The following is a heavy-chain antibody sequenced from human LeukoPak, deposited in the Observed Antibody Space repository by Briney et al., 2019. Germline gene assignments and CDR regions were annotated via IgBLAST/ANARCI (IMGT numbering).Heavy chain of an antibody. D-gene: IGHD3-16*02. Sequence: GGSLRLSCAASGFTFSSYGMHWVRQAPGKGPEWVAFIWHDGTNEDYVASVKGRFTISRDNSKSTLYLQMNSLRAEDTAVYYCARVGVRFDYWGQGTLVTVSS. CDR2: IWHDGTNE. J-gene: IGHJ4*02. V-gene: IGHV3-33*01. CDR3: ARVGVRFDY. CDR1: GFTFSSYG.